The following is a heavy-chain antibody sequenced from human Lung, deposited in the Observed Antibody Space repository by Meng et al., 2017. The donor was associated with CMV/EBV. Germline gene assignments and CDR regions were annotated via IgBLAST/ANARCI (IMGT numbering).Heavy chain of an antibody. CDR1: GFTVSGNY. CDR2: IYYSGGT. V-gene: IGHV3-53*01. J-gene: IGHJ4*02. Sequence: GSLRLSCAASGFTVSGNYMSWVRQAPGRGLEWVSIIYYSGGTDYAESVKGRFTMSRDSSKNTVYLQMNSLRVEDTAVYYCARDFGYWGQGTLVTVSS. CDR3: ARDFGY.